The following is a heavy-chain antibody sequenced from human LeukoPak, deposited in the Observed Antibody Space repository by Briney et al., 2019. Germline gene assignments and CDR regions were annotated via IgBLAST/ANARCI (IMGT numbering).Heavy chain of an antibody. Sequence: GGSLRLSCAPSGFPFSIYWMHWARDAPGEGRVWVSRICSDESSTYYADCVKGRFTISRNNSKNPLYLRMNSLRAEDTGVYYCARDLGVVTEPLYYFDYWGQGTLVTVSS. J-gene: IGHJ4*02. CDR2: ICSDESST. D-gene: IGHD3-3*01. V-gene: IGHV3-74*01. CDR1: GFPFSIYW. CDR3: ARDLGVVTEPLYYFDY.